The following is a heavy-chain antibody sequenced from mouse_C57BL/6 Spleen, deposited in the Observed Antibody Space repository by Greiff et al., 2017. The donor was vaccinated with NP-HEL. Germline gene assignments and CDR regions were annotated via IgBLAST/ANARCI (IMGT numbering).Heavy chain of an antibody. J-gene: IGHJ2*01. CDR1: GFTFSSYG. Sequence: EVKVVESGGDLVKPGGSLKLSCAASGFTFSSYGMSWVRQTPDKRLEWVATISSGGSYTYYPDSVKGRFTISRDNAKNTLYLQVSSLTSEDTAMYYCARNEDFDYWGQGTTLTVSS. V-gene: IGHV5-6*01. CDR3: ARNEDFDY. CDR2: ISSGGSYT.